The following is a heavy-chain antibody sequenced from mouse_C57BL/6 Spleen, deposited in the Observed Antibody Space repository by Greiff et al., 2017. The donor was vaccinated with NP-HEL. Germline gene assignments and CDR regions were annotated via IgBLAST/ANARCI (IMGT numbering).Heavy chain of an antibody. V-gene: IGHV5-17*01. CDR3: ARPQLKGYFDY. Sequence: EVHLVESGGGLVKPGGSLKLSCAASGFTFSDYGMHWVRQAPEKGLEWVEYISSGSSTIYYADTVKGRFTISRDNANNTLFLQMTSLRSEDTAMYYCARPQLKGYFDYWGQGTTLTVSS. CDR1: GFTFSDYG. CDR2: ISSGSSTI. J-gene: IGHJ2*01.